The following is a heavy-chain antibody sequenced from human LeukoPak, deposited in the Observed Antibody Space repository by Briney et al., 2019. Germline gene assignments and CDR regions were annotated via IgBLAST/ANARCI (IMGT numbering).Heavy chain of an antibody. Sequence: GESLKISCKGSGYSFTSYWIGWVRQMPGKGLEWMGIIYPGDSDTRYSPSFQGQVTISADKSISTAYLQWSSLKASDTAMYYCARRQPGIAVAGTNNWFDPWGQGALVTVSS. V-gene: IGHV5-51*01. CDR1: GYSFTSYW. J-gene: IGHJ5*02. CDR2: IYPGDSDT. CDR3: ARRQPGIAVAGTNNWFDP. D-gene: IGHD6-19*01.